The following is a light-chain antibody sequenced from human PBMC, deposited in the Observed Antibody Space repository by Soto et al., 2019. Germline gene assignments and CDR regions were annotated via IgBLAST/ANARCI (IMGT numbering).Light chain of an antibody. CDR3: QQYNNWPWT. J-gene: IGKJ1*01. V-gene: IGKV3-15*01. CDR1: QSVSSN. Sequence: EIVMTQSPATLSVSPGERATLSCRASQSVSSNLAWYQQKPGQAPRLLIYGASTRATGIPARFSGSGSGTEFTLTISSLQSEDFAVCYCQQYNNWPWTFGQGTKV. CDR2: GAS.